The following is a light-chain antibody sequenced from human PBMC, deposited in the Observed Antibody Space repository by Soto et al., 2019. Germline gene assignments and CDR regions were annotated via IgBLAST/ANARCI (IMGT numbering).Light chain of an antibody. Sequence: DIVMTQSPDSLAVSLGERATIKCKSSQSVLFSSNNKNYLDWYQQKPGQPPNLLIYWASARESGVPDRFSGSGSGTDFTLTISSLQAEDVAVYYCQQYYSTPLTFGGGTKVEIK. CDR3: QQYYSTPLT. J-gene: IGKJ4*01. CDR1: QSVLFSSNNKNY. V-gene: IGKV4-1*01. CDR2: WAS.